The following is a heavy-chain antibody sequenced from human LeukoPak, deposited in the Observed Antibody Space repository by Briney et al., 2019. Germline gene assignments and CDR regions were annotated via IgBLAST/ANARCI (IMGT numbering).Heavy chain of an antibody. Sequence: SGPALVKPTQTLTLTCTFSGFSLSTSGMCVSWIRQPPAKALEWLARIDWDDDKYYSTSLKTRLTISKDTSKNQEVLTMAYMDPVDTATYYSARSTLTGPETYYYYYMDVWGKGTTVTISS. J-gene: IGHJ6*03. CDR1: GFSLSTSGMC. CDR3: ARSTLTGPETYYYYYMDV. V-gene: IGHV2-70*11. D-gene: IGHD3-9*01. CDR2: IDWDDDK.